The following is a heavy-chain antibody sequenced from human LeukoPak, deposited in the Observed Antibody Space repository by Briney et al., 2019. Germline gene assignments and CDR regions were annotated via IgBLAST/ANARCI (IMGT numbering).Heavy chain of an antibody. V-gene: IGHV3-23*01. D-gene: IGHD1-26*01. J-gene: IGHJ3*02. CDR1: GFTFSSFF. CDR3: ASGELLFDAFDI. CDR2: ISGSGNVT. Sequence: PGGSLRLSCAASGFTFSSFFLTWVRQAPGKGPELVSYISGSGNVTKYADSVKGRFTISRDNSKNTLYLQMSSLRAEDTAVYYCASGELLFDAFDIWGQGTMVTVSS.